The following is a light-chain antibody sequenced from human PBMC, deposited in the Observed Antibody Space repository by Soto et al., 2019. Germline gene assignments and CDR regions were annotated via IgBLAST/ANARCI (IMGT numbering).Light chain of an antibody. J-gene: IGKJ1*01. CDR2: AAS. CDR1: QSISSY. CDR3: QQYYDYPRT. V-gene: IGKV1-39*01. Sequence: DIQMTQSPTSVSASVGDTVTITCRASQSISSYLNWFQQKPGKAPKVLIYAASTLQTGVPSRFSGSGSGTDFILTINWLQSEDFATYYCQQYYDYPRTFGQGTNVAIK.